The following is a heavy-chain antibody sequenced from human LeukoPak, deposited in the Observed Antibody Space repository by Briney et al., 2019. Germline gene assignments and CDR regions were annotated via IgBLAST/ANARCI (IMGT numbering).Heavy chain of an antibody. V-gene: IGHV1-18*01. CDR1: GYTFTSYG. CDR3: ARKSSTGGYNGYDVWYFDL. Sequence: ASVKVSCTASGYTFTSYGISWVRQAPGQGLEWMGWISAYNGNTNYAQKLQGRVTMTTDTSTSTAYMELRSLRSDDTALYYCARKSSTGGYNGYDVWYFDLWGRGTLVTVSS. J-gene: IGHJ2*01. CDR2: ISAYNGNT. D-gene: IGHD5-12*01.